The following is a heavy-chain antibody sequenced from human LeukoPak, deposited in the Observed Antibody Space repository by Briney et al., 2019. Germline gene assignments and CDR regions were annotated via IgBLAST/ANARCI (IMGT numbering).Heavy chain of an antibody. CDR1: GFPFSPDW. J-gene: IGHJ4*02. CDR3: ASLDTAAIRTGGY. V-gene: IGHV3-7*01. CDR2: IKKSGSET. D-gene: IGHD5-18*01. Sequence: GGSLRLSCAAPGFPFSPDWMSWVRQAPGKGLEWVAMIKKSGSETHYVDSVKGRFTISRDSARNSQYLQMSSLKADDTAVYYCASLDTAAIRTGGYWGQGTLVTVSS.